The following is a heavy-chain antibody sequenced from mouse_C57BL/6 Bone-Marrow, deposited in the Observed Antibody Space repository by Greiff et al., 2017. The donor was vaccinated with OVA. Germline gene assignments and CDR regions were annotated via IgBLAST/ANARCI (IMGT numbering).Heavy chain of an antibody. CDR2: IYPSDSET. CDR1: GYTFTSYW. Sequence: QVQLQQPGAELVRPGSSVKLSCKASGYTFTSYWMDWVKQRPGQGLEWIGNIYPSDSETHYNQKFKDKATLTVDKSSSTAYMQLSSLTSEDSAVYYCAREGYYDYDGYFDVWGTGTTVTVSS. D-gene: IGHD2-4*01. J-gene: IGHJ1*03. CDR3: AREGYYDYDGYFDV. V-gene: IGHV1-61*01.